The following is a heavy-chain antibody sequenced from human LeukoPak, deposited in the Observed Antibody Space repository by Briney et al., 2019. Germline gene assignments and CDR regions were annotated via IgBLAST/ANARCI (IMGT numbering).Heavy chain of an antibody. CDR1: GYTFDNYG. J-gene: IGHJ3*02. Sequence: ASAKDSCKASGYTFDNYGISWVRQAPGQGLEWMGWISAYDGNTNYANKLQGRVTMTTDASTSTAFVELRNLTSDDTAVYFCARDFGMFTISHGDAFAIWGQGTVVTVSS. D-gene: IGHD5-24*01. V-gene: IGHV1-18*01. CDR2: ISAYDGNT. CDR3: ARDFGMFTISHGDAFAI.